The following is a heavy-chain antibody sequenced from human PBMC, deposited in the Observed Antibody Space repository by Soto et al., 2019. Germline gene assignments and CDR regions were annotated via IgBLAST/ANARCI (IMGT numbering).Heavy chain of an antibody. J-gene: IGHJ5*02. Sequence: QVQLVQSGAEVKKPGASVKVSCKASGYTFTSYGIIWVRQAPGQGLEWMGWISAYNGNTNYAQKLQGRVTMTTDTSTSTAYMELRSLRSDDTAVYYCARVSARTNYGDYWFDPWGQGTLVTVSS. CDR3: ARVSARTNYGDYWFDP. D-gene: IGHD4-17*01. CDR2: ISAYNGNT. CDR1: GYTFTSYG. V-gene: IGHV1-18*01.